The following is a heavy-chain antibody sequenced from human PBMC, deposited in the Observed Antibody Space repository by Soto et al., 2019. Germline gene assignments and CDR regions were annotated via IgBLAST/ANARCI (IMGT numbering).Heavy chain of an antibody. CDR2: ISGSGGST. Sequence: EVQLLESGGGLVQPGGSLRLSCAASGFTFSSYAMSWVRQAPGKGLEWVSAISGSGGSTYYADSVKGRFTISRDNSKNTLYLQMNSLRAEDTAVYYCTTYYGTDYYYYGMDVWGQGTTVTVSS. D-gene: IGHD1-26*01. CDR3: TTYYGTDYYYYGMDV. CDR1: GFTFSSYA. J-gene: IGHJ6*02. V-gene: IGHV3-23*01.